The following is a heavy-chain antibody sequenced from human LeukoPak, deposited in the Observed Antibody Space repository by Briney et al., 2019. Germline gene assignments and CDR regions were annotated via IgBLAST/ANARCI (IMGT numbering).Heavy chain of an antibody. Sequence: GGSLRLSCAASGFTFSSYGMHWVRQAPGKGLGWVAVIWYDGSNKYYADSVKGRFTISRDNSKNTLYLQMNSLRAEDTAVYYCARDGPPRGAYYFDYWGQGTLVTVSS. CDR2: IWYDGSNK. D-gene: IGHD1-26*01. J-gene: IGHJ4*02. CDR3: ARDGPPRGAYYFDY. V-gene: IGHV3-33*01. CDR1: GFTFSSYG.